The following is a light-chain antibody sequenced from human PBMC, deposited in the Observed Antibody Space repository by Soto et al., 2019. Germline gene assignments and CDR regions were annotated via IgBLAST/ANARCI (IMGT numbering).Light chain of an antibody. CDR2: EVS. V-gene: IGLV2-14*01. CDR3: CSYATSSTFV. J-gene: IGLJ1*01. CDR1: SSDVGSYDY. Sequence: QSALTQTASVSGSPGQSITISCTGTSSDVGSYDYVSWYQHHAGKAPKLMIYEVSIGPSGVSNRFSASKSGNTASLTISGLQAEDEADYYCCSYATSSTFVFGTGTKVTVL.